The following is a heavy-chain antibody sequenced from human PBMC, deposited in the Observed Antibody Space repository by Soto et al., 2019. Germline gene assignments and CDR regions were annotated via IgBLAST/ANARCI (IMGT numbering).Heavy chain of an antibody. V-gene: IGHV4-31*03. CDR1: GGSISSSSYS. J-gene: IGHJ5*02. D-gene: IGHD6-13*01. Sequence: PSETLSLTCSVSGGSISSSSYSWAWIRQPPGKGLEWIGYIYYSGSTYYNPSLKSRVTISVDTSKNQFSLKLSSVTAADTAVYYCARRLGAAAVNWFDPWGQGTLVTVSS. CDR3: ARRLGAAAVNWFDP. CDR2: IYYSGST.